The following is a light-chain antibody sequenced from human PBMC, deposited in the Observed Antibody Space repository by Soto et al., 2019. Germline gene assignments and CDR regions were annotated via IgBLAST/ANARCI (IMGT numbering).Light chain of an antibody. V-gene: IGKV3-20*01. CDR1: QSVSENY. CDR3: QQYASSPLT. CDR2: GAS. Sequence: EIVLTQSPGTLSLSPGERGTLSCRASQSVSENYLAWYQQKPGQAPRLLIYGASSRATGIPDRFSGSGSGTDFTLTISRLEPEDFAVYSCQQYASSPLTFGGGTKVEIK. J-gene: IGKJ4*01.